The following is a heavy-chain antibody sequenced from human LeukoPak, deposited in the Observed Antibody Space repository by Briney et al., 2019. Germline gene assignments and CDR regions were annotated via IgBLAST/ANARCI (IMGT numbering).Heavy chain of an antibody. J-gene: IGHJ4*01. CDR3: ARLVGTPRYFDY. CDR1: GGSIRSTNYY. D-gene: IGHD3-10*01. Sequence: SETLSLTCTVSGGSIRSTNYYWAWIRHAPGMGLDWIASLLYSGQTYYNPSLQSRVTMFADTSRNQFSLNLSSVTAADTAVYYCARLVGTPRYFDYWGHGTLVTVSS. CDR2: LLYSGQT. V-gene: IGHV4-39*01.